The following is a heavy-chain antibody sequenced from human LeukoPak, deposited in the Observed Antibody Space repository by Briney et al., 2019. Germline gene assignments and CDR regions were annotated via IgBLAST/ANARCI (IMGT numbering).Heavy chain of an antibody. D-gene: IGHD2-21*02. CDR1: RFTFSSYS. CDR2: ISSSGSYI. V-gene: IGHV3-21*04. J-gene: IGHJ6*03. CDR3: AKTEGDFGGNLYYYYMDV. Sequence: GGSLRLSCAASRFTFSSYSMNWVRQAPGKGLEWVSSISSSGSYIYYADSVKGRFTISRDNAKNTLYLQMNSLRAEDTAIYYCAKTEGDFGGNLYYYYMDVWGKGTTVTISS.